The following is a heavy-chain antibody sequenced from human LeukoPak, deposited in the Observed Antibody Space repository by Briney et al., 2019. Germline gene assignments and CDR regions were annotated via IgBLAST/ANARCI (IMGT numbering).Heavy chain of an antibody. CDR2: IDQDGSDK. CDR3: ARASLGWFDP. V-gene: IGHV3-7*01. Sequence: GGSLRLSCAASGFTFSSYWMSWVRQAPGKGLEWVASIDQDGSDKFSVGSVKGRFTISRDNARNSLYLQMSSLTPEDTAVYFCARASLGWFDPWGQGTLVTVSS. J-gene: IGHJ5*02. CDR1: GFTFSSYW. D-gene: IGHD7-27*01.